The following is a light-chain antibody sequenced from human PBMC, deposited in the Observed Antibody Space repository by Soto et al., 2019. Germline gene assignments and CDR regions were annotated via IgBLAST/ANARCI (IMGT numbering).Light chain of an antibody. CDR1: QGINKF. J-gene: IGKJ2*01. CDR3: QQLTNFRFT. V-gene: IGKV1-9*01. Sequence: IQLTQSPSSLSASVGDRVTITCRASQGINKFLAWYQQKPGKAPQLLIYGASTLQSGVPSRFSGSGSGTDFNLTLRNLQPEDFATYYCQQLTNFRFTFGQGTKLDIK. CDR2: GAS.